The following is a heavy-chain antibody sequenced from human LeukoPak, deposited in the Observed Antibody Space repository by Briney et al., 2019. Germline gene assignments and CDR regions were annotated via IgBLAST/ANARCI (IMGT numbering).Heavy chain of an antibody. Sequence: GGSLRLSCAASGFTFSSYGMHWVRQAPGKGLEWVAVISYDGSNKYYADSVKGRFTISRDNSKNTLYLQMNSLRAEDTAVYYCAKDRRRLSIAAAGHDYWGQGTLVTVSS. V-gene: IGHV3-30*18. CDR1: GFTFSSYG. CDR3: AKDRRRLSIAAAGHDY. CDR2: ISYDGSNK. D-gene: IGHD6-13*01. J-gene: IGHJ4*02.